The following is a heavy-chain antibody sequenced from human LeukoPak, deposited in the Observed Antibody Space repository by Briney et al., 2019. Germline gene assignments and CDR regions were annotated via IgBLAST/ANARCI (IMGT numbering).Heavy chain of an antibody. CDR3: ASRRVDAHWFDP. J-gene: IGHJ5*02. V-gene: IGHV5-51*01. D-gene: IGHD2-15*01. Sequence: GESLKISCKGSGYSFSRHWIGWVRQMPGKGLEWMGIIYPGDSDTRYSPSFQGQVTISADKSISTAYLQWSSLKASDTAMYYCASRRVDAHWFDPWGQGTLVTVSS. CDR1: GYSFSRHW. CDR2: IYPGDSDT.